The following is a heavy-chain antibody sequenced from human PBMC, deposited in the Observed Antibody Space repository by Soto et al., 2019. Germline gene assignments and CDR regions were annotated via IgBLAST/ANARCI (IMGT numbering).Heavy chain of an antibody. J-gene: IGHJ3*02. V-gene: IGHV3-23*01. Sequence: RGSLILSCAASGFTFSSDAMRSVRQAPGKGLEWVSALRESGGSTYYADSVKGRFTISRDNSKNTLYLKMNSLRAEATAVYYCAKDDSSGYDAFDIWGQGTMVTVS. CDR2: LRESGGST. CDR1: GFTFSSDA. CDR3: AKDDSSGYDAFDI. D-gene: IGHD3-22*01.